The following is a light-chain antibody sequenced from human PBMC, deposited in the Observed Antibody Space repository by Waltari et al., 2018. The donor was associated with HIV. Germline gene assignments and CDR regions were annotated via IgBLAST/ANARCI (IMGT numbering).Light chain of an antibody. Sequence: DIQLTQSPSFLSASVGDRVTITCRASQGISSYLAWYQQKPGKAPKLLIYAASTLQSGVPSRFSGSGSGTEFTLTISSLQAEDFATYYCQQLNSYLLLTFGGGTKVEIK. CDR3: QQLNSYLLLT. CDR1: QGISSY. J-gene: IGKJ4*01. CDR2: AAS. V-gene: IGKV1-9*01.